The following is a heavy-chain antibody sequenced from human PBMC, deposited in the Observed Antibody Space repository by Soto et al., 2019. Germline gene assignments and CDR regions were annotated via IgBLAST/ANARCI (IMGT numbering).Heavy chain of an antibody. CDR1: GGSISSGDYY. Sequence: PSETLSLTCAVSGGSISSGDYYWSWIRQPPGKGLEWIGYIYYSGSTYYNPSLKSRVTISVDTSKNQFSLKLGSVTAADTAVYYYARTTVLGYYGMDVWGQGTTVTAP. J-gene: IGHJ6*02. CDR2: IYYSGST. CDR3: ARTTVLGYYGMDV. V-gene: IGHV4-30-4*01. D-gene: IGHD4-17*01.